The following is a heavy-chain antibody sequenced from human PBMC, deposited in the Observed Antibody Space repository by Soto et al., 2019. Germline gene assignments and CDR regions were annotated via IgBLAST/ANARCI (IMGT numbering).Heavy chain of an antibody. V-gene: IGHV3-21*01. CDR1: GFTFSRNT. CDR2: ITSSGSCV. Sequence: GGSLRLSCVTSGFTFSRNTMNWVRQAPGKGLEWVASITSSGSCVYYADSVKGRFSASRDNAKNSLSLQMDSLRPDDTAIYFCVKDEGIEAMDVWGQGT. CDR3: VKDEGIEAMDV. J-gene: IGHJ6*02. D-gene: IGHD3-3*02.